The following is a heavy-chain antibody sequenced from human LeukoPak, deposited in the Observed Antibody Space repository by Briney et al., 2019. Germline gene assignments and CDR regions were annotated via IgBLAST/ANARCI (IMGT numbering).Heavy chain of an antibody. CDR3: ARETGYDILTGSLNNYNWFDP. Sequence: GGSLRLSCAASGFTVSSNYMSWARQAPGKGLEWVSVIYSGGSTYYADSVKGRFTISRDNSKNTLYLQMNSLRAEDTAVYYCARETGYDILTGSLNNYNWFDPWGQGTLVTVSS. D-gene: IGHD3-9*01. CDR1: GFTVSSNY. J-gene: IGHJ5*02. V-gene: IGHV3-66*01. CDR2: IYSGGST.